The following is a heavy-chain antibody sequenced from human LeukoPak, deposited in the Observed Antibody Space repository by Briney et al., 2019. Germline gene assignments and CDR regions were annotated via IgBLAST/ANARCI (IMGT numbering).Heavy chain of an antibody. V-gene: IGHV1-69*13. J-gene: IGHJ5*02. CDR1: GDTFSSYA. Sequence: GASVKVSCKASGDTFSSYAISWVRQAPGQGLEWMGGILPIFGTAAYAQKFQGRVTITADESTSTAYMELSSLRSEDTAVYYCARFGGHDYGGNNWFVPWGQGTLVTVSS. D-gene: IGHD4-23*01. CDR3: ARFGGHDYGGNNWFVP. CDR2: ILPIFGTA.